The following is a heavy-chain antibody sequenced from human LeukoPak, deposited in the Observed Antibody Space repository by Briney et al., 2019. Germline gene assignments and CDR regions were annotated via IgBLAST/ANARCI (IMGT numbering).Heavy chain of an antibody. V-gene: IGHV3-7*01. D-gene: IGHD1-1*01. J-gene: IGHJ3*02. CDR2: IKQDGSEK. Sequence: GGSLRLSCAASGFTFSSYWMTWVRQAPGKGLEWVANIKQDGSEKYYVDSVKGRFTISRDNAKNSLYLQMNSLRAEDTAVYYCARSPPLWNGDAFDIWGQGTMVTVSS. CDR3: ARSPPLWNGDAFDI. CDR1: GFTFSSYW.